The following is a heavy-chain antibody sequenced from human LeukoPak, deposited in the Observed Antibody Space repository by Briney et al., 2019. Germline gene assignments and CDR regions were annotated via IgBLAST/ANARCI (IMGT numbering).Heavy chain of an antibody. J-gene: IGHJ4*02. V-gene: IGHV1-69*04. Sequence: SVTVSFKASGGTFTSYAISWVRQAPRQGLEWMGRIIPILGIANYAQKFQGRVTITADKSTSTAYMELSSLRSEDTAVYYCARGSIAAARYYFDYWGQGTLVTVSS. D-gene: IGHD6-13*01. CDR1: GGTFTSYA. CDR2: IIPILGIA. CDR3: ARGSIAAARYYFDY.